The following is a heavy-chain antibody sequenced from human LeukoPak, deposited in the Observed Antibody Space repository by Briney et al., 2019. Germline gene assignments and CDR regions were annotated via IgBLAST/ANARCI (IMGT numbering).Heavy chain of an antibody. D-gene: IGHD6-25*01. J-gene: IGHJ4*02. CDR1: GLPFRALP. V-gene: IGHV3-23*01. Sequence: GGPLKHSCGPWGLPFRALPMPWPAKPPGRGRGGVSGISGSGDRTYYADSVKGRFTISRDYSKNTLYLEMNGLTAEDSAVYYCAKDRMAAAGRQDIWNYWGQGTLVTVSS. CDR2: ISGSGDRT. CDR3: AKDRMAAAGRQDIWNY.